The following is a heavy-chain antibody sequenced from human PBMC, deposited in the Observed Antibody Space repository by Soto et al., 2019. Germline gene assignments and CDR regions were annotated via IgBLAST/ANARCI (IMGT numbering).Heavy chain of an antibody. CDR1: GGSMSRYY. CDR2: IYYSGNIYYSGNT. J-gene: IGHJ4*02. D-gene: IGHD5-12*01. Sequence: SETLSLTCTVSGGSMSRYYWNWIRQSPGKGLEWIGYIYYSGNIYYSGNTNYNPSLKSRVTISIDRSKNQFSLKLTSVTAADTAVYYCARSYSGYDSIDYWGQGTLVTVSS. V-gene: IGHV4-59*08. CDR3: ARSYSGYDSIDY.